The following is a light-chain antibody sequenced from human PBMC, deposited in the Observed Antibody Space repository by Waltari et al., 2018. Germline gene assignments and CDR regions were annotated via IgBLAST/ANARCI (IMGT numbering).Light chain of an antibody. CDR3: QKYDFLPAT. Sequence: EIVLTLSPGTLSLSPGERATLSCRASQGVGKYLAWYQQIPGQAPRLLLYHTSIRATGIPDRFSGSGYGTDFSLTISRLEPEDFAVYYCQKYDFLPATFGQGTTVEIK. V-gene: IGKV3-20*01. CDR2: HTS. CDR1: QGVGKY. J-gene: IGKJ1*01.